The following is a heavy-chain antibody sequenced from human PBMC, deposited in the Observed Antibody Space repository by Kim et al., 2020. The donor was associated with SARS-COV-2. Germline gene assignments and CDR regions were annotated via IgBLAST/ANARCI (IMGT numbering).Heavy chain of an antibody. CDR1: GGSISSYY. Sequence: SETLSLTCTVSGGSISSYYWSWIRQPPGKGLEWIGYIYYSGSTNYNPSLKSRVTISVDTSKNQFSLKLSSVTAADTPVYYCARGKKAAGPFDYLGQGTLV. CDR3: ARGKKAAGPFDY. V-gene: IGHV4-59*13. CDR2: IYYSGST. J-gene: IGHJ4*02. D-gene: IGHD6-13*01.